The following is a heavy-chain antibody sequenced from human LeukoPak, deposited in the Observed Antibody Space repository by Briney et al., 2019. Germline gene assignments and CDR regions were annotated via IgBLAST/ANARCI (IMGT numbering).Heavy chain of an antibody. Sequence: ASVKVSRKASGYTFTSYGISWVRQAPGQGLEWMGWISAYNGNTNYAQKLQGRVTMTTDTSTSTAYMELRSLRSDDTAVYYCARDGYYYGSGSPPHYYYGMDVWGQGTTVTVSS. D-gene: IGHD3-10*01. CDR1: GYTFTSYG. V-gene: IGHV1-18*01. CDR3: ARDGYYYGSGSPPHYYYGMDV. J-gene: IGHJ6*02. CDR2: ISAYNGNT.